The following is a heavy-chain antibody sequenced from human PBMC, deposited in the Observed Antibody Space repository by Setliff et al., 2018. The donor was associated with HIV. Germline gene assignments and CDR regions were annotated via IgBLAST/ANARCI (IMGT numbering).Heavy chain of an antibody. Sequence: ASVKVSCKASGYTFTNDAIHWVRQAPGQRLEWMGWINTENGNTKYSEEFQGRVTITRDTSASTSYMVLSSLRSEDMAVYYCARGTLTEAGSAGRWFDPWGQGTLVTVSS. J-gene: IGHJ5*02. CDR2: INTENGNT. D-gene: IGHD6-19*01. CDR1: GYTFTNDA. V-gene: IGHV1-3*03. CDR3: ARGTLTEAGSAGRWFDP.